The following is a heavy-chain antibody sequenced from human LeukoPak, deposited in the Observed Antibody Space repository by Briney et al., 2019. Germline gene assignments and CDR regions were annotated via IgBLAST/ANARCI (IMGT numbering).Heavy chain of an antibody. Sequence: PGGSLKLSCAASGFTFSGSAMHWVRQASGKGLEWVGRIRSKANSYATAYAASVKGRFTISRDDSKNTAYLQMNSLKTEDTAVYYCTMSRVVPAAHRPANDAFDIWGQGTMVTVSS. CDR1: GFTFSGSA. J-gene: IGHJ3*02. CDR2: IRSKANSYAT. CDR3: TMSRVVPAAHRPANDAFDI. D-gene: IGHD2-2*01. V-gene: IGHV3-73*01.